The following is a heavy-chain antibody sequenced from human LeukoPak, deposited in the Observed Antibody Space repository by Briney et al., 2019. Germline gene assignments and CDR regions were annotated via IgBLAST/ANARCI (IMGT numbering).Heavy chain of an antibody. D-gene: IGHD5-18*01. V-gene: IGHV4-34*01. J-gene: IGHJ5*02. CDR3: ARGRYRFDP. CDR1: GHSISTGYY. CDR2: INHSGST. Sequence: SETLSLTCTVSGHSISTGYYWSCIRPPPGKGLEWIGQINHSGSTNYNPSLKSRVTISVDTSKNQFSLKLSSVTAADTAVYYCARGRYRFDPWGQGTLVTVSS.